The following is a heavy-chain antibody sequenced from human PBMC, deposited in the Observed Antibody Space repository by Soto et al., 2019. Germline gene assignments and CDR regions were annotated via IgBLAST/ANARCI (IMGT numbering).Heavy chain of an antibody. CDR3: ARALVVNGLNWFDP. D-gene: IGHD2-21*01. CDR1: GYTFTSSG. Sequence: ASVKVSCKASGYTFTSSGISWVRQAPGQRLEWMGWINAGNGNTKYSQKFQGRVTITRDTSASTAYMELSSLRSEDTAVYYCARALVVNGLNWFDPWGQGTLVTVSS. CDR2: INAGNGNT. V-gene: IGHV1-3*01. J-gene: IGHJ5*02.